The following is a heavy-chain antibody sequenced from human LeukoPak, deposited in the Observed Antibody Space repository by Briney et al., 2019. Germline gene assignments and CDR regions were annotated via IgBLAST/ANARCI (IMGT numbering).Heavy chain of an antibody. V-gene: IGHV3-33*01. CDR2: IWYDGSNK. CDR1: GFTFSSYG. J-gene: IGHJ4*02. D-gene: IGHD2-21*01. CDR3: ARDRYLLLFPHYYFDY. Sequence: PGGSLRLSCAASGFTFSSYGMHWVRQAPGKGLEWVAFIWYDGSNKYYADSVKGRFTISRDNAKNSLYLQMNSLRAEDTAVYYCARDRYLLLFPHYYFDYWGQGTLVTVSS.